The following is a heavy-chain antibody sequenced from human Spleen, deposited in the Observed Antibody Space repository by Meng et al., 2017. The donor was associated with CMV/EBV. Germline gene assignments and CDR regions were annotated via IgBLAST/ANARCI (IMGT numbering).Heavy chain of an antibody. J-gene: IGHJ4*02. CDR1: GGSLSGYW. CDR2: IYHSGST. V-gene: IGHV4-34*01. CDR3: TRGRGIGSYDVYY. Sequence: SETLSLTCAASGGSLSGYWWTWIRQPPGKGLHWIGNIYHSGSTYYNPALKSRGTISIDTSKNQFSLRLNSVTAADTAVYYCTRGRGIGSYDVYYWGQGMLVTVSS. D-gene: IGHD1-26*01.